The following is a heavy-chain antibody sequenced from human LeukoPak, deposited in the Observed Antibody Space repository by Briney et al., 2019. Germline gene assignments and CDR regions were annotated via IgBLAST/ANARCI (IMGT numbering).Heavy chain of an antibody. CDR3: AKDIRGSTSWYGLDY. V-gene: IGHV3-43D*03. J-gene: IGHJ4*02. CDR2: ISWDGGST. Sequence: GGSLRLSCAASGFTFYDYAMHWVRHAPEKGLEWVSLISWDGGSTYYADSVKGRFTIYRDNSKNSLYLQMNSLRAEDTALYYWAKDIRGSTSWYGLDYWGQGTLVTVSS. CDR1: GFTFYDYA. D-gene: IGHD6-13*01.